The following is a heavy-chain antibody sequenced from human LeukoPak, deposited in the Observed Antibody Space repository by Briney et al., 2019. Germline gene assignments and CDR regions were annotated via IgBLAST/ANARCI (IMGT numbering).Heavy chain of an antibody. CDR2: IYTSGGT. Sequence: PSETLSLTCSVSGGSATTYYWSWIRQPPGKGLEWIGYIYTSGGTNHNPSLKSRVTISVDTSKNQFSLKLTSVTAADTAVYYCARHLHNQPSPSFDPWGQGTLVTVSS. V-gene: IGHV4-4*09. CDR1: GGSATTYY. CDR3: ARHLHNQPSPSFDP. D-gene: IGHD1-1*01. J-gene: IGHJ5*02.